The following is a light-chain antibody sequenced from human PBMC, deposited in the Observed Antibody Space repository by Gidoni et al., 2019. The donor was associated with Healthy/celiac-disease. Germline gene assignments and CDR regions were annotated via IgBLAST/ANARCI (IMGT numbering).Light chain of an antibody. V-gene: IGKV1-27*01. CDR2: AAS. Sequence: DIQMTRSPSSLSASLGDRVTITCRASQGISNYLAWYQQKPGKVPKLLIYAASTLQSGVPSRFNGSGSGTDFTLTISSLQPEDVATYYCQKYNSAPRTFGQGTKVEIK. CDR1: QGISNY. CDR3: QKYNSAPRT. J-gene: IGKJ1*01.